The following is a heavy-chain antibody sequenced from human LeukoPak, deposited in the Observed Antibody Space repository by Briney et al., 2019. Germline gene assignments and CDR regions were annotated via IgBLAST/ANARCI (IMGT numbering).Heavy chain of an antibody. CDR2: INHSGST. J-gene: IGHJ5*02. D-gene: IGHD2/OR15-2a*01. CDR3: ARSFHAYVAVNWLTP. Sequence: SETLSLTCAVYGGSFSGYYWSWIRQPPGKGLEWIGEINHSGSTNYNPSLKSRVTISVDTSKNQFSLKLSSVTAADTAVYYCARSFHAYVAVNWLTPGAREPWSPSPQ. V-gene: IGHV4-34*01. CDR1: GGSFSGYY.